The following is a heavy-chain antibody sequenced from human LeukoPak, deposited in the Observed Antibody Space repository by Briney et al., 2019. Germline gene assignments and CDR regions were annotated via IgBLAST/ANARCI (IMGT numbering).Heavy chain of an antibody. CDR3: ARGVTNYYHYYMDV. CDR2: IYASGGT. J-gene: IGHJ6*03. D-gene: IGHD4-17*01. Sequence: SETLSLTCTVSGGSISSYYWSWIRQPAGKALEWIGRIYASGGTNYNPSLKSRVIMSVDTSKNQFSLKLSSVTAADTAVYYCARGVTNYYHYYMDVWGKGTTVTVSS. CDR1: GGSISSYY. V-gene: IGHV4-4*07.